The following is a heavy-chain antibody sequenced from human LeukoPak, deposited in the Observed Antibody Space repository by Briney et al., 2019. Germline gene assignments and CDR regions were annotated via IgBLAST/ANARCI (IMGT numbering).Heavy chain of an antibody. D-gene: IGHD5-24*01. Sequence: GGSLRLSCAASGFTFDDYAMHWVRQAPGKGLEWVSGISWDSGSIGYADSVKCRFTISRDNAKNSLYLQMNSLRAEDMALYYCAKGQMATIPAPFDYWGQGTLVTVSS. CDR3: AKGQMATIPAPFDY. V-gene: IGHV3-9*03. J-gene: IGHJ4*02. CDR2: ISWDSGSI. CDR1: GFTFDDYA.